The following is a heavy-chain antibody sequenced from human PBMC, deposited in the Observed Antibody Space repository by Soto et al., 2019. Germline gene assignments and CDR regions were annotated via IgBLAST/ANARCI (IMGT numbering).Heavy chain of an antibody. Sequence: SVKVSCKASGGTFSSYAISWVRQAPGQGLEWMGGIIPIFGTANYAQKFQGRVTITADESTSTAYMELSSLRSEDTAVYYCARSYSYYDSSGYPWGQGTLVTSPQ. CDR3: ARSYSYYDSSGYP. CDR2: IIPIFGTA. J-gene: IGHJ5*02. D-gene: IGHD3-22*01. CDR1: GGTFSSYA. V-gene: IGHV1-69*13.